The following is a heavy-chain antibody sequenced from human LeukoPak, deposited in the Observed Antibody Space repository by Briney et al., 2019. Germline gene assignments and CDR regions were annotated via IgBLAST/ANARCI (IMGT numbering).Heavy chain of an antibody. CDR3: ARGYYGMDL. Sequence: ASVKVSCKASGYTFIGQYLYWARQTPGQGLEWMGWINPKTGDTDSAQNLQGRVTMTRDTSVSTVYMELSRLTSDDTAVYYCARGYYGMDLWGQGTTDTVPS. V-gene: IGHV1-2*02. CDR2: INPKTGDT. J-gene: IGHJ6*02. CDR1: GYTFIGQY.